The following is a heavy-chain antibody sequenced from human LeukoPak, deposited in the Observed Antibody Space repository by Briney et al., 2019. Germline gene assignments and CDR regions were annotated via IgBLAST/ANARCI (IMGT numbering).Heavy chain of an antibody. J-gene: IGHJ1*01. CDR2: IKQDGSEK. CDR1: GFTFSNYW. CDR3: ARSSGDLYVYFQH. D-gene: IGHD3-10*01. Sequence: PGGSLRLSCAASGFTFSNYWMSWVRQAPGKGLEWVANIKQDGSEKHYVDSVKGRFTTSRDNAKNSLYLQMNSLRAEDTAVYYCARSSGDLYVYFQHWGQGTLVTVSS. V-gene: IGHV3-7*01.